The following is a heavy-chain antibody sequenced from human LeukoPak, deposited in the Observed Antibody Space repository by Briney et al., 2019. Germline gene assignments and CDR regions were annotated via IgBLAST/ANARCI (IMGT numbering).Heavy chain of an antibody. CDR3: ARRLTDSSGFYPYYYYGMDV. D-gene: IGHD3-22*01. J-gene: IGHJ6*02. V-gene: IGHV1-18*01. CDR1: GYTFTDYG. Sequence: ASVKVSCKASGYTFTDYGINWVRQAPGQGLEWMGWISAYNGNTNYAQNLQGRVTMTIDTSTSTAYMELRSLRSDDTAVYYCARRLTDSSGFYPYYYYGMDVWGQGTKVTVSS. CDR2: ISAYNGNT.